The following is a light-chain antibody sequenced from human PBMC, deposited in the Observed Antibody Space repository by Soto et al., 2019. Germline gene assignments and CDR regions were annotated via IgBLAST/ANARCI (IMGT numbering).Light chain of an antibody. V-gene: IGKV3-20*01. Sequence: EIVLTQSPGTLSLSPGERATLSCRASQSVSSIAWYQQKPGQAPRLLISGASSRATGIPDRFSGSGSGTDFTLTISGLDPEYFAVYYCPQYGSSPSTFVQATMVDI. CDR1: QSVSS. CDR2: GAS. CDR3: PQYGSSPST. J-gene: IGKJ1*01.